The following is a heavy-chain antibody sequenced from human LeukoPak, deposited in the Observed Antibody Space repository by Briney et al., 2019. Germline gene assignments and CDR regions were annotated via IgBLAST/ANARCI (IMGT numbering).Heavy chain of an antibody. CDR1: GLSFSSYT. Sequence: QPGGSLRLSCAPSGLSFSSYTIHWVRQAPGKGLEWVSYISSSGSTIYYADSVKGRFTISRDNAKNSLYLQMNSLRAEDTAVYYCAGVLAHFDYWGQGTLVTVSS. CDR3: AGVLAHFDY. CDR2: ISSSGSTI. J-gene: IGHJ4*02. D-gene: IGHD3-3*01. V-gene: IGHV3-48*04.